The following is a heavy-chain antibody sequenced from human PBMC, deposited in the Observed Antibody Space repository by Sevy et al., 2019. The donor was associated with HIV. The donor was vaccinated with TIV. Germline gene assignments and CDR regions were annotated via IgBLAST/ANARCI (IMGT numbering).Heavy chain of an antibody. CDR2: INPSVGST. V-gene: IGHV1-46*01. CDR1: GYTFTSYY. Sequence: ASVKVSCKASGYTFTSYYIHWVRQAPGQGLEWVGIINPSVGSTSYPQKFQGRVTLTMDTSTNTVYMELGSLKSEDTAVYYCARDPWSVGDYWGQGTLVTVSS. CDR3: ARDPWSVGDY. J-gene: IGHJ4*02. D-gene: IGHD2-8*02.